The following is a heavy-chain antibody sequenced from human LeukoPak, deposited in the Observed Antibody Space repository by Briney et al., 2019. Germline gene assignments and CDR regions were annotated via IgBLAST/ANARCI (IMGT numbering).Heavy chain of an antibody. CDR3: ASTDRYSSLSEIFDY. CDR2: INPNSGGT. J-gene: IGHJ4*02. Sequence: GASVKVSCKASGYTFTGYYMHWVRQAPGQGLEWMGRINPNSGGTNYAQKFQGRVTMTRDTSISTAYMELSRLRSDDTAVYYCASTDRYSSLSEIFDYWGQGTLVTASS. V-gene: IGHV1-2*06. CDR1: GYTFTGYY. D-gene: IGHD6-6*01.